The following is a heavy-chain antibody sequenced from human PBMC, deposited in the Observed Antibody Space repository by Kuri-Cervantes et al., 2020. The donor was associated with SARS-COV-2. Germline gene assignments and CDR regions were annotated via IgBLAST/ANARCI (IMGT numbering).Heavy chain of an antibody. D-gene: IGHD3-3*01. V-gene: IGHV4-39*07. J-gene: IGHJ4*02. Sequence: GSLRLSCTVSGGSISSSSYYWGWIRQPPGKGLEWIGSIYYSGSTYYNPSLKSRVTISVDTSKNQFSLKLSSVTAADTAVYYCGRKGLWSGYLNWGQGTLVTVSS. CDR1: GGSISSSSYY. CDR2: IYYSGST. CDR3: GRKGLWSGYLN.